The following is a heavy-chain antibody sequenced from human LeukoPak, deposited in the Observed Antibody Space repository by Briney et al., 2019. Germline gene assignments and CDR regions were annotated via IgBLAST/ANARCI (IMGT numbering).Heavy chain of an antibody. Sequence: GGSLRLSCAASGFTFSSYWMSRVRQAPGKGLEWVANIKQDGSEKDYVDSVKGRFTISRDNAKNSLYLQMSSLRVEDTAVYYCARGRGLEYWGQGTLVTVSS. CDR3: ARGRGLEY. V-gene: IGHV3-7*03. J-gene: IGHJ4*02. D-gene: IGHD3-10*01. CDR2: IKQDGSEK. CDR1: GFTFSSYW.